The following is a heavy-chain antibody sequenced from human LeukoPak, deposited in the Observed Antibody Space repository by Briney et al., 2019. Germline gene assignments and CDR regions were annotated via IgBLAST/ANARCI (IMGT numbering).Heavy chain of an antibody. CDR3: ARAFGVVTPDNMVV. Sequence: SGSLSHTPTVSLGSPIRSVYYGGWTRQPPGGGLEWIGYIYHTGCHYFNTLCKGRFPISVATPKNLFSFTLSALTTADTAVNYCARAFGVVTPDNMVVWGKGTTVTVSS. CDR2: IYHTGCH. D-gene: IGHD3-3*01. J-gene: IGHJ6*03. V-gene: IGHV4-39*02. CDR1: LGSPIRSVYY.